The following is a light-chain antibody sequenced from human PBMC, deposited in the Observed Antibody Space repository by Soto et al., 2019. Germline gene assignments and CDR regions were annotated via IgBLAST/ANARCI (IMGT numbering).Light chain of an antibody. CDR2: GAS. CDR1: QSVSNNY. Sequence: EIGWISTPRKLAVSPGKGATLSCRISQSVSNNYLAWYQQKPGQAPRLLIYGASNRATGIPDRFSGSGSGTDFTRTISRLEPEDFAVYYCQQYGSSGTFGQGTKVDIK. J-gene: IGKJ1*01. V-gene: IGKV3-20*01. CDR3: QQYGSSGT.